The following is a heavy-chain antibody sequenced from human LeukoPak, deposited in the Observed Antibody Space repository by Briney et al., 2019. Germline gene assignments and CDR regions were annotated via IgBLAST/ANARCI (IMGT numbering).Heavy chain of an antibody. V-gene: IGHV1-18*01. Sequence: ASVKVSCKASRYTFTSYGISWVRQAPGQGLEWMGWISAYNGNTNYAQKLQGRVTMTTDTSTSTAYMELRSLRSDDTAVYYCAREDRAVDAFDIWGQGTMVTVSS. D-gene: IGHD1-26*01. CDR2: ISAYNGNT. CDR1: RYTFTSYG. J-gene: IGHJ3*02. CDR3: AREDRAVDAFDI.